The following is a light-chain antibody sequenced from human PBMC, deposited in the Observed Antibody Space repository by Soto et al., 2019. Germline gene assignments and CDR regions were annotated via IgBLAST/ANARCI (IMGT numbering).Light chain of an antibody. J-gene: IGLJ1*01. CDR1: SSNIGGNS. V-gene: IGLV1-51*01. CDR3: GSWDSSLSAYV. CDR2: DDN. Sequence: QSVLTQPPSVSAAPGQKVTISCSGSSSNIGGNSVSWYQQLPGTAPKLLIYDDNKRPSGIPDRFSRSKSGTSATLGITGFQTGEEADYYCGSWDSSLSAYVFGTGTKVNVL.